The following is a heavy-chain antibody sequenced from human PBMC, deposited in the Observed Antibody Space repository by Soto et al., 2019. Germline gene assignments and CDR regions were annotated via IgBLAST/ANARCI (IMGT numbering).Heavy chain of an antibody. J-gene: IGHJ4*02. D-gene: IGHD3-9*01. CDR2: IYYRGNA. Sequence: PSGTLSLTCSVSDDSINSDKYYWGWIRQPPGTGLGWIGSIYYRGNAYYNPSLQTRVTIYLDKYRRQFSLKMMSVADAASAVYLCERLEGLATISYYFGFWCARALVSDAS. V-gene: IGHV4-39*01. CDR3: ERLEGLATISYYFGF. CDR1: DDSINSDKYY.